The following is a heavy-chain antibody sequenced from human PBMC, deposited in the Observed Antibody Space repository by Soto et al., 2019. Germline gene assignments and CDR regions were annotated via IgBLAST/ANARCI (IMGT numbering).Heavy chain of an antibody. CDR2: IYYSGST. CDR1: GGSISSYY. D-gene: IGHD6-19*01. V-gene: IGHV4-59*01. Sequence: SETLSLTCTVSGGSISSYYWSWIRQPPGKGLEWIGYIYYSGSTNYNPSLKSRVTISVDTSKNQFSLKLSSVTAADTAVYYCARVTVAGVTYFDYWGQGTLVTVS. CDR3: ARVTVAGVTYFDY. J-gene: IGHJ4*02.